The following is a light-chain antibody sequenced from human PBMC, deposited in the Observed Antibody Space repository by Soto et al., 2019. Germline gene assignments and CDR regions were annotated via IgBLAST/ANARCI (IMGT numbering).Light chain of an antibody. CDR1: QSISSR. V-gene: IGKV1-5*01. J-gene: IGKJ1*01. CDR2: DAS. CDR3: QQYNSYSGGT. Sequence: DIQMTQSPSTLSASVGDRVTITCRASQSISSRLAWYQQKPGEAPKFLIYDASSLESGVPSRFSGSGSGTEFTLTISSLQPDDFATYYCQQYNSYSGGTFGQGTKVDIK.